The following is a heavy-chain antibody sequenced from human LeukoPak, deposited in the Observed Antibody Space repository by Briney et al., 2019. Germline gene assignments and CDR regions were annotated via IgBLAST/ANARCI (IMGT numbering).Heavy chain of an antibody. D-gene: IGHD3-22*01. CDR1: GDSVSSNSAA. Sequence: SQTLSLTCAISGDSVSSNSAAWNWIRQSPSRGLEWLGRTYYRSKWYNDYAVSVKSRITINPDTSKNQFSLQLNSVTPEDTAVYYCARAGAYYYDSSGYYRFDYWGQGTLVTVSS. CDR3: ARAGAYYYDSSGYYRFDY. V-gene: IGHV6-1*01. CDR2: TYYRSKWYN. J-gene: IGHJ4*02.